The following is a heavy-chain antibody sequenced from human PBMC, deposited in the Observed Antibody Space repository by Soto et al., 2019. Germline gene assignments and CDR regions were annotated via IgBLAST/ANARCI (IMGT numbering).Heavy chain of an antibody. V-gene: IGHV3-23*01. D-gene: IGHD3-10*01. J-gene: IGHJ4*02. CDR1: GFTFSSYA. CDR3: AKDRVGGLLWFGELSY. CDR2: ISGSGGST. Sequence: GTLRLSCAASGFTFSSYAMSWVRQAPGKGLEWVSAISGSGGSTYYADSVKGRFTISRDNSKNTLYLQMNSLRAEDTAVYYCAKDRVGGLLWFGELSYWGQGSLVTVSS.